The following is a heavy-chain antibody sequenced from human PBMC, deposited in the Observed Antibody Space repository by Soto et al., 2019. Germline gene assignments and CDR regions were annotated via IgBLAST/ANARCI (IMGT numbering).Heavy chain of an antibody. Sequence: PXXTLSLPCTVSGGSISSYYWRWILQPPGKGLQWIGNVHYSGITYYDSSLKTRVTISVDTSKNQFSLKLISVTAEDTAVYYCASQHYYDSSGYYVGYWGQGTLVTVSS. CDR3: ASQHYYDSSGYYVGY. J-gene: IGHJ4*02. CDR1: GGSISSYY. CDR2: VHYSGIT. V-gene: IGHV4-59*08. D-gene: IGHD3-22*01.